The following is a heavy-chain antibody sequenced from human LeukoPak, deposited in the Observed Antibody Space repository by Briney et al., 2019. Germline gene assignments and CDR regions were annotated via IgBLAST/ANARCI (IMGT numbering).Heavy chain of an antibody. D-gene: IGHD3-22*01. V-gene: IGHV3-66*01. Sequence: GGSLRLSCAASGFTVSSNYMSWVRQAPGKGLEWVSVIYSGGSTYYADALKGRFTISRDNSENTLYLLMNSLMGEDTAVDYCAGAAEDRSGYYYVSYFDYWGQGTLVTVSS. CDR2: IYSGGST. CDR3: AGAAEDRSGYYYVSYFDY. CDR1: GFTVSSNY. J-gene: IGHJ4*02.